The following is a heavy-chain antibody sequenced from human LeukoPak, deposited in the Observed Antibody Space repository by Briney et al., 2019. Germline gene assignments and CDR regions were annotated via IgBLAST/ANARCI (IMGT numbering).Heavy chain of an antibody. Sequence: GGSLRLSCAASGFTFSNYWMSWVRQAPGKGLEWVANIKQDGSEKYYVDSVKGRFTISRDNAKNSLYLQMNSLRAEDTAVYYCARDEGSSGLGYWGQGTLVTVSS. CDR3: ARDEGSSGLGY. CDR2: IKQDGSEK. V-gene: IGHV3-7*01. J-gene: IGHJ4*02. CDR1: GFTFSNYW. D-gene: IGHD6-19*01.